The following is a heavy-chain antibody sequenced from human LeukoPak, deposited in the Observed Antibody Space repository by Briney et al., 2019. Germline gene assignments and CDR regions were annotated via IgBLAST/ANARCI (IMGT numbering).Heavy chain of an antibody. Sequence: RPPQTLSLTCSVSGGSISSGRYYWTWIRQPAGKGLEWIGRLYTNDNTNYDPSLESRVSISVDTSKSQFYLHLTSVTAADTAVYFCARGVVTDDYYMDVWGKGITVIVSS. J-gene: IGHJ6*03. CDR3: ARGVVTDDYYMDV. CDR1: GGSISSGRYY. V-gene: IGHV4-61*02. CDR2: LYTNDNT. D-gene: IGHD2-21*02.